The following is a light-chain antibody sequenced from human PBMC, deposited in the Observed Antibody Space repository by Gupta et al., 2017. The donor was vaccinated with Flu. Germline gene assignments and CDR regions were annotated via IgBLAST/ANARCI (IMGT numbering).Light chain of an antibody. Sequence: ATRSGSPGGRATLSCKASQSVSSNLAWYQQKPGQAPRLLIYGASTRATGIPARFSGSGSGTEFTLTISSLQSEDFAVYYGQQYNNWPPRTFGQGTKVEIK. V-gene: IGKV3-15*01. CDR3: QQYNNWPPRT. CDR2: GAS. J-gene: IGKJ1*01. CDR1: QSVSSN.